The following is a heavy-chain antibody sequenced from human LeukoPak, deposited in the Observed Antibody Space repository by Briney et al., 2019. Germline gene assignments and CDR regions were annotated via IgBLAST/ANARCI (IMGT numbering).Heavy chain of an antibody. J-gene: IGHJ3*02. CDR2: IYYSGST. CDR1: GGSISSSGYY. Sequence: SETLSLTCTASGGSISSSGYYWGWIRQPPGKGLEWIGSIYYSGSTYYNPSLKSRVTISVDTSKNQFSLKLSSVTAADTALYYCASAPSGAFDIWGQGTMVTVSS. CDR3: ASAPSGAFDI. V-gene: IGHV4-39*01.